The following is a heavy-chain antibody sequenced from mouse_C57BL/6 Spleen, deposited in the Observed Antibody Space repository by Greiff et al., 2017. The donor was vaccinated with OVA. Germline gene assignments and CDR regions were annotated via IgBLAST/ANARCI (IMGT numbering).Heavy chain of an antibody. V-gene: IGHV5-4*03. CDR1: GFTFSSYA. J-gene: IGHJ4*01. Sequence: EVKLVESGGGLVKPGGSLTLSCAASGFTFSSYAMSWVRQTPEKRLEWVATISDGGSYTYSPDNVKGRFTISRDNAKNNLYLQMSHLKSEDTAMYYCARVGEGYYYAMDYWGQGTSVTVSS. CDR2: ISDGGSYT. CDR3: ARVGEGYYYAMDY.